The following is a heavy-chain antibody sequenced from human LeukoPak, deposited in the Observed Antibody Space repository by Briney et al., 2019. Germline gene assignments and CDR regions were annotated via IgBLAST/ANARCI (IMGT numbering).Heavy chain of an antibody. Sequence: PGASLRLSCAASGFTVSSNYMSWVRQAPGKGLEWVSVIYSGGSTYYADSVKGRFTNSRDNSKNTLCLQMNSLRAEDTAVYYCASTGYSSGWGVGVFFDYWGQGTLVTVSS. CDR3: ASTGYSSGWGVGVFFDY. D-gene: IGHD6-19*01. CDR2: IYSGGST. J-gene: IGHJ4*02. V-gene: IGHV3-66*02. CDR1: GFTVSSNY.